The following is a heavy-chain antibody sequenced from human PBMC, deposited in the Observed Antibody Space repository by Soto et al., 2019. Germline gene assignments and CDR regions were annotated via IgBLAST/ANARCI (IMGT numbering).Heavy chain of an antibody. CDR3: ARQGSSSWYSPQVDY. V-gene: IGHV3-53*04. CDR2: IFTGGST. Sequence: PGGSLRLSCAASGFTVSSNYMSWVRQAPGKGLEWVSVIFTGGSTYYADSVKGRFTISRHSSMNTVYLQMDSLRAEDTAVYYCARQGSSSWYSPQVDYWGQGTLVTVSS. D-gene: IGHD6-13*01. J-gene: IGHJ4*02. CDR1: GFTVSSNY.